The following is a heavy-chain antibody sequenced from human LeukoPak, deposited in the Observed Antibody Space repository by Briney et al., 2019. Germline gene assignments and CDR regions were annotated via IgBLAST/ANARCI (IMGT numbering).Heavy chain of an antibody. V-gene: IGHV3-33*01. Sequence: GGSLRLSCAASGFTFSSYGMHWVRQAPGKGLEWVAVIWYDGSNKYYADSVKGRFTISRDNSKNTLYLQMNSLRAEDTAVYYCARADMVRGVIMTYWGQGTLVTVSS. J-gene: IGHJ4*02. CDR3: ARADMVRGVIMTY. CDR2: IWYDGSNK. CDR1: GFTFSSYG. D-gene: IGHD3-10*01.